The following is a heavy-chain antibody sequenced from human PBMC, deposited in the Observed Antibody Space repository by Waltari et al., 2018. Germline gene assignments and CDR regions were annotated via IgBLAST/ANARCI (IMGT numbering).Heavy chain of an antibody. D-gene: IGHD2-15*01. Sequence: QVQLQESGPGLVKPSQTLSLTCTVSRGSISSGAYYWSWIRQHPGKGLEWIGYMYSRGSSYCNPALRNRVNISIDGAKNQFSLKLTSVTAADTAMYYCARGIVVVVAATPNWFDPWGQGTQVTVSS. CDR2: MYSRGSS. CDR3: ARGIVVVVAATPNWFDP. J-gene: IGHJ5*02. CDR1: RGSISSGAYY. V-gene: IGHV4-31*03.